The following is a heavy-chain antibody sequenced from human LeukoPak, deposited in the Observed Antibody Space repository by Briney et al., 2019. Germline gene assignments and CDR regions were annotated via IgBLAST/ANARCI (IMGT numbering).Heavy chain of an antibody. CDR2: IYSGGPT. Sequence: GGSLRLSCAASGFPVGRSYMTWVRQAPGKGLDWVSTIYSGGPTYYADSVKGRFTISRDSSKNTLYLLMSSLRIEDTAVYYCARSPSLYYFENWGQGTLVTVSS. CDR1: GFPVGRSY. CDR3: ARSPSLYYFEN. J-gene: IGHJ4*02. V-gene: IGHV3-66*02.